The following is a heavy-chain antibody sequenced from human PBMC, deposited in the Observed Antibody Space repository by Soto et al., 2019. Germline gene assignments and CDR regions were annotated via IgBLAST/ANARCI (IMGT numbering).Heavy chain of an antibody. CDR2: IWYDGSNK. Sequence: GESLKISCAASGFTFSSYGMHWVRQAPGKGLEWVAVIWYDGSNKYYADSVKGRFTISRDNSKNTLYLQMNSLRAEDTAVYYCARDNFYDYIWGSYRYTRSRYYFDYWGQGTLVTVSS. J-gene: IGHJ4*02. D-gene: IGHD3-16*02. V-gene: IGHV3-33*01. CDR3: ARDNFYDYIWGSYRYTRSRYYFDY. CDR1: GFTFSSYG.